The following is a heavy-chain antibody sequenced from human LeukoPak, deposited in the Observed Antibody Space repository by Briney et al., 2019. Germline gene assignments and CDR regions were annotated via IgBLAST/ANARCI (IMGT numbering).Heavy chain of an antibody. V-gene: IGHV3-30*03. J-gene: IGHJ4*02. CDR3: ARANGWYGNYFDY. CDR1: GFTFDDYA. Sequence: GRSLRLSCAASGFTFDDYAMHWVRQAPGMGLEWVAVISYDGRTKYYRDSVTGRFTVSRDNSKNTLYVQMNSLRAEDTAVYYCARANGWYGNYFDYWGQGTLVTVSS. D-gene: IGHD6-19*01. CDR2: ISYDGRTK.